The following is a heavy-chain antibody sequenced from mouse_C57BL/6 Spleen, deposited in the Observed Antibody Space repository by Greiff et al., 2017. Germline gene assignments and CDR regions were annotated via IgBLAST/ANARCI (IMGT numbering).Heavy chain of an antibody. J-gene: IGHJ4*01. CDR3: AREGILIYAMDY. CDR2: IHPNSGST. V-gene: IGHV1-64*01. CDR1: GYTFTSYW. Sequence: QVQLQQPGAELVKPGASVKLSCKASGYTFTSYWMHWVKQRPGQGLEWIGMIHPNSGSTNYNEKFKSKATLTVDKSSSTAYMQLSSLTSEDSAVYYSAREGILIYAMDYWGQGTSVTVSS. D-gene: IGHD5-2*01.